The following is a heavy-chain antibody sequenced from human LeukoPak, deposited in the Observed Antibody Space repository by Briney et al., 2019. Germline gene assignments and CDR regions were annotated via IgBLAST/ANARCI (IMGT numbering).Heavy chain of an antibody. D-gene: IGHD6-13*01. CDR3: ARGSSWYFDH. CDR1: GFTVSSNY. J-gene: IGHJ4*02. Sequence: PGGSLRLSCAASGFTVSSNYMSWVRQAPGKGLEWVSVIFSGDTTYYADSVKGRFTISRDNSKNTLYLQMNSLRAEDTAVYYCARGSSWYFDHWGQGTLVTVSS. V-gene: IGHV3-53*01. CDR2: IFSGDTT.